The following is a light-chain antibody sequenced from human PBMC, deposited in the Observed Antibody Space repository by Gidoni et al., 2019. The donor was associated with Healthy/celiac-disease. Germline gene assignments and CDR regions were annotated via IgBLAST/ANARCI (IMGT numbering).Light chain of an antibody. CDR1: QDISNY. CDR2: DAS. CDR3: QQYDNLPS. J-gene: IGKJ2*03. Sequence: DIQMTQSPSSLSASVGDRVTITCQASQDISNYLNWYQQKPGKAPKLLIYDASNLETGVPSRFSGSGSGTDFTFTISSLQPEDIATYSCQQYDNLPSFXQXTKLEIK. V-gene: IGKV1-33*01.